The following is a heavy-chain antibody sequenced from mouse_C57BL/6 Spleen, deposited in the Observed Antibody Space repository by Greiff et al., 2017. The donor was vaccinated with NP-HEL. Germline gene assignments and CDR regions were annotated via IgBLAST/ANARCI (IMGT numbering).Heavy chain of an antibody. CDR3: AVYYGTRYWYFDV. V-gene: IGHV1-82*01. D-gene: IGHD1-1*01. J-gene: IGHJ1*03. CDR2: IYPGDGDT. CDR1: GYAFSSSW. Sequence: VKLQQSGPELVKPGASVKISCKASGYAFSSSWMNWVKQRPGKGLEWIGRIYPGDGDTNYNGKFKGKATLTADKSSSTAYMQLSSLTSEDSAVLFCAVYYGTRYWYFDVWGTGTPVTVSA.